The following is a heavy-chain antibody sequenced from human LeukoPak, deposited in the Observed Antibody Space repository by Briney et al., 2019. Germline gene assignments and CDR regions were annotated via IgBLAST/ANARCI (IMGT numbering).Heavy chain of an antibody. Sequence: SETLSLTCTVSGGSIGSYYWSWIRQPPGKGLEWIGYIYYSGSTNYNPSLRSRVTISVDTSKNQFSLKLSSVTAADTAVYYCARGVGSGWYEDYYYYMDVWGKGTTVTVSS. J-gene: IGHJ6*03. CDR1: GGSIGSYY. CDR3: ARGVGSGWYEDYYYYMDV. V-gene: IGHV4-59*01. CDR2: IYYSGST. D-gene: IGHD6-19*01.